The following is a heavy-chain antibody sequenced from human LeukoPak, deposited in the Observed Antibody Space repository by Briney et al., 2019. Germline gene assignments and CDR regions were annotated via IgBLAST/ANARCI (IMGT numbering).Heavy chain of an antibody. CDR2: ISGDGGAT. J-gene: IGHJ4*02. CDR1: GFTFSSYA. D-gene: IGHD6-19*01. CDR3: SKSGSRDWDYFDY. V-gene: IGHV3-23*01. Sequence: GGSLRLSCAASGFTFSSYAMSWVRQAPGKGLEWVSTISGDGGATHYADSVKGRFTISRANSKSTLFLQMNCLRAEDTAVYYCSKSGSRDWDYFDYWGQGTLVTASS.